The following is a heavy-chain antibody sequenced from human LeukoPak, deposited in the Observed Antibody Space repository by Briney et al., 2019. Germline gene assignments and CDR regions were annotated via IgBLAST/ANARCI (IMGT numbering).Heavy chain of an antibody. CDR3: VRAGDYSNYDGHY. V-gene: IGHV1-69*05. D-gene: IGHD4-11*01. CDR1: GGTFSSYA. Sequence: ASVKVSCKASGGTFSSYAISWVRQAPGQGLEWMGGIIPIFGTANYAQKLQGRVTMTTDTSTSTAYMELRSLRSDDTAVYYCVRAGDYSNYDGHYWGQGTLVTVSS. J-gene: IGHJ4*02. CDR2: IIPIFGTA.